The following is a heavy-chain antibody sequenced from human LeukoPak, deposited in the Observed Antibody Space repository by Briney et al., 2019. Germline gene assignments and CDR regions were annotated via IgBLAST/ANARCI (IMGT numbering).Heavy chain of an antibody. V-gene: IGHV3-30*04. Sequence: GGSLRLSCAAPGFTFSSYAMHWVRQAPGKGLEWVAVISYDGSNKYYADSVKGRFTISRDNSKNTLYLQMNSLRAEDTAVYYCARGHPPRITMIVVVSLGYFDYWGQGTLVTVSS. CDR1: GFTFSSYA. J-gene: IGHJ4*02. CDR3: ARGHPPRITMIVVVSLGYFDY. D-gene: IGHD3-22*01. CDR2: ISYDGSNK.